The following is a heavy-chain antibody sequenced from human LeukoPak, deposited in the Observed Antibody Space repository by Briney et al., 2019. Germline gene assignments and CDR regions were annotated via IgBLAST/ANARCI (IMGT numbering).Heavy chain of an antibody. V-gene: IGHV3-23*01. CDR3: AKDNGWELPRPDFDY. CDR1: GFTFSSYA. D-gene: IGHD1-26*01. Sequence: PPGGSLRLSCAASGFTFSSYAMSWVRQAPGKGLEWVSAISGSGGSTYYTDSVKGRFTISRDNSKNTLYLQMNSLRAEDTAVYYCAKDNGWELPRPDFDYWGQGTLVTVSS. J-gene: IGHJ4*02. CDR2: ISGSGGST.